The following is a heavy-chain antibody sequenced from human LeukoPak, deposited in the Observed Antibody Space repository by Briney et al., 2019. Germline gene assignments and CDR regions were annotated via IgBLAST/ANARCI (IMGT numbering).Heavy chain of an antibody. V-gene: IGHV4-31*03. Sequence: SETLSLTCTVSSGSISSGGHYWSWIRQHPGKGLEWIGHIYNSGGTYYNPSLKSRVTISVDTSKNQFSLKLSSVTAADTAVYYCATDLVRGVMGYWGQGTLVTVSS. CDR1: SGSISSGGHY. D-gene: IGHD3-10*01. CDR3: ATDLVRGVMGY. CDR2: IYNSGGT. J-gene: IGHJ4*02.